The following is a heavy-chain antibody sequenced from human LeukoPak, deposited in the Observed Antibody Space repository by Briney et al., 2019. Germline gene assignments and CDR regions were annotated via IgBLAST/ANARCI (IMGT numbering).Heavy chain of an antibody. J-gene: IGHJ4*02. V-gene: IGHV3-7*03. D-gene: IGHD6-13*01. CDR3: ASVAATVPLDS. CDR1: GFTFSTFW. CDR2: VKRDGSEK. Sequence: GGSLRLSCVASGFTFSTFWMSWVRQAPGKGLEWVANVKRDGSEKYYVDSVKGRFTISRDNAKNSPYLQMNSLRAEDTAVYYCASVAATVPLDSWGQGTLVTVSS.